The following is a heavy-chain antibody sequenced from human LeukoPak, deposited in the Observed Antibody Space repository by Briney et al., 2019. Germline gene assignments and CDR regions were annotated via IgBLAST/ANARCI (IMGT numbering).Heavy chain of an antibody. CDR1: GFTCSRYS. D-gene: IGHD3-3*01. CDR3: ARDLTDYDFWSGYVVGAFDI. CDR2: ISSSSSYI. J-gene: IGHJ3*02. Sequence: PGGSLRLSCAASGFTCSRYSMNWVRQAPGKGLEWVSSISSSSSYIYYADSVKGRFTISRDNAKNSLYLQMNSLRAEDTAVYYCARDLTDYDFWSGYVVGAFDIWGQGTMVTVSS. V-gene: IGHV3-21*01.